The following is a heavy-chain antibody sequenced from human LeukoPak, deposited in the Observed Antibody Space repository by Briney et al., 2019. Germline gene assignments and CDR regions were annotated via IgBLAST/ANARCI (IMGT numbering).Heavy chain of an antibody. CDR3: LYGGNSGDWVY. CDR2: IYHSGST. CDR1: GYSISSGYY. J-gene: IGHJ4*02. Sequence: SETLSLTCTVSGYSISSGYYWGWIRQPPGKGLEWIGSIYHSGSTNYNPSLKSRVTMSADKSKNQFSLNLRSVTAADTAVYYCLYGGNSGDWVYWGQGTLVTVSS. V-gene: IGHV4-38-2*02. D-gene: IGHD4-23*01.